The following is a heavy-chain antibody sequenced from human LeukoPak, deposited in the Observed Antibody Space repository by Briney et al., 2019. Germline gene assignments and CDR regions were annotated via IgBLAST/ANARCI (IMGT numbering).Heavy chain of an antibody. V-gene: IGHV5-51*01. J-gene: IGHJ4*02. D-gene: IGHD6-13*01. CDR2: IYPGDSDT. Sequence: GESLKISCKGSGYAFTNYWIGWVRQLPGKGLEWVGIIYPGDSDTRYSPSFQGQVTISADKSISTACLQLSSLKASDTAMYYCASLPRSSWYYFDYWGQGTLVTVSS. CDR3: ASLPRSSWYYFDY. CDR1: GYAFTNYW.